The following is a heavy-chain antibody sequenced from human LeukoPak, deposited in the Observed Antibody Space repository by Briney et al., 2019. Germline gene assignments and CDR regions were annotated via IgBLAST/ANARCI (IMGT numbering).Heavy chain of an antibody. CDR1: GITFSNYN. CDR2: ITSSSSYT. CDR3: AELGITMIGGV. D-gene: IGHD3-10*02. V-gene: IGHV3-21*01. J-gene: IGHJ6*04. Sequence: GGSLRLSCAAPGITFSNYNMNRVRQAPGKGLEWISAITSSSSYTFYADSVKGRFTISRDNAKNSLYLQMNSLRAEDTAVYYCAELGITMIGGVWGKGTTVTISS.